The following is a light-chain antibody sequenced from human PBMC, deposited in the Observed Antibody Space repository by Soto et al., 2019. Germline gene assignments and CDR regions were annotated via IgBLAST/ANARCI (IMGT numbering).Light chain of an antibody. CDR3: QQYDYWPWT. CDR1: QSISSN. V-gene: IGKV3-15*01. J-gene: IGKJ1*01. CDR2: GAS. Sequence: EIVMTQSPATLSVSPGERATLSCRASQSISSNIAWYQHKPGQAPRLLIYGASTRATGIPAGFSGSGSGTEFTLTISSLQSEDSAVYYCQQYDYWPWTFGQGTKVELK.